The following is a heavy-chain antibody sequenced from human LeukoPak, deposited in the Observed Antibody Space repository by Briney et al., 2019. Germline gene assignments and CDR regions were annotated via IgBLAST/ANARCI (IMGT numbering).Heavy chain of an antibody. D-gene: IGHD3-22*01. CDR2: IYYSGST. J-gene: IGHJ4*02. CDR1: GGSISSSSYY. Sequence: SETLSLTCTVSGGSISSSSYYWGWIRQPPGKGLEWIGSIYYSGSTYYNPSLKSRVTISVDTSKNQFSLKLSSVTAADTAVYYCARDTSGYAREDYWGQGILVTVSS. V-gene: IGHV4-39*02. CDR3: ARDTSGYAREDY.